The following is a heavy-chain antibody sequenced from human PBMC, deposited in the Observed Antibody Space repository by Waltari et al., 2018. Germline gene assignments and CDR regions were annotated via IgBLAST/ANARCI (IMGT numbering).Heavy chain of an antibody. J-gene: IGHJ5*02. CDR2: IIPICGTA. D-gene: IGHD4-17*01. CDR3: ARDLFDYGDLNWFDP. Sequence: QVQLVQSGAEVKKPGSSVKVSCKASGGTFSSYALSWVRQAPGQGLEWMGGIIPICGTANYAQKFQGRVTITADKSTSTAYMELSSLRAEDTAVYYCARDLFDYGDLNWFDPWGQGTLVTVSS. V-gene: IGHV1-69*14. CDR1: GGTFSSYA.